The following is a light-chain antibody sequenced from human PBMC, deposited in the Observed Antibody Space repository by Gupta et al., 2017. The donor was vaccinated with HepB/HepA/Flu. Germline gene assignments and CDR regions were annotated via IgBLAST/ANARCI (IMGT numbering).Light chain of an antibody. CDR2: AVT. CDR1: SSDVGGYSY. Sequence: QSALTQPASVSGSPGQSITISCTGTSSDVGGYSYVSWYQQYPGKGPKLLIYAVTDRPSGVSNRVSGSKSGKTASLTISGLQAEDEADDYCSSSTGFSTVVFGGGTKLTVI. J-gene: IGLJ2*01. V-gene: IGLV2-14*03. CDR3: SSSTGFSTVV.